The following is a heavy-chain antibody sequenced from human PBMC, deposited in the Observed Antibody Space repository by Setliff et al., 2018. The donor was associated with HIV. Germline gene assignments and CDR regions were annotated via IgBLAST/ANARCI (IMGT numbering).Heavy chain of an antibody. CDR1: GFIFSDYY. V-gene: IGHV3-15*01. CDR3: TTTLSLWFGAPFDY. Sequence: GGSLRLSCAASGFIFSDYYMDWVRQAPGKGLEWVGRIRNKADGGTTDYAAPVKGRFTISRDDSKNTLYLQMNSLKSEDTAVYYCTTTLSLWFGAPFDYWGQGTLVTVSS. D-gene: IGHD3-10*01. J-gene: IGHJ4*02. CDR2: IRNKADGGTT.